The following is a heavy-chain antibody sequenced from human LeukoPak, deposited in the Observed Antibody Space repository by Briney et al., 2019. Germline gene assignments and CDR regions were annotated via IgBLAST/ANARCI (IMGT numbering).Heavy chain of an antibody. J-gene: IGHJ4*02. D-gene: IGHD5-24*01. CDR1: GFTFSSYA. Sequence: GGSLRLSCAASGFTFSSYAMSWVRQAPGKGLEWVSAISGSGGSTYYADSVKGRFTISRDNSKNTLYLQMNNLRAEDTAVYYCAKGRARDGYGYFDYWGQGTLVTVSS. CDR3: AKGRARDGYGYFDY. CDR2: ISGSGGST. V-gene: IGHV3-23*01.